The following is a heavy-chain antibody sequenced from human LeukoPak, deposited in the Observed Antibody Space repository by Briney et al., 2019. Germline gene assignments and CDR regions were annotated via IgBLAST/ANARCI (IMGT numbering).Heavy chain of an antibody. D-gene: IGHD4-23*01. V-gene: IGHV4-34*01. J-gene: IGHJ4*02. CDR1: GGSFNGYY. CDR3: ARGPRWKEFDY. Sequence: SETLSLTCAVYGGSFNGYYWSWIRQPPGKGLEWIGEIKHTGSTNYNPSLKSRVTISVDTSKNQFSLKLSSVTAADTAVYYCARGPRWKEFDYWGQGTLVTVSS. CDR2: IKHTGST.